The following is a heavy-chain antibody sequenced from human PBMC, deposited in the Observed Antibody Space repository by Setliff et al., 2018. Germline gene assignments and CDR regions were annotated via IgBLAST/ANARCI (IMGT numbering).Heavy chain of an antibody. CDR1: GYTFGAHY. Sequence: GASVKVSCKASGYTFGAHYIHWVRQAPGQGFEWMGWINPKTGGTNYAQKFQGRVTMTRDASINTAFMHLSSLKSDDMAVYYCAREPYDYIWGSYRSPYFDHWGQGALVTVSS. J-gene: IGHJ4*02. CDR3: AREPYDYIWGSYRSPYFDH. CDR2: INPKTGGT. D-gene: IGHD3-16*02. V-gene: IGHV1-2*02.